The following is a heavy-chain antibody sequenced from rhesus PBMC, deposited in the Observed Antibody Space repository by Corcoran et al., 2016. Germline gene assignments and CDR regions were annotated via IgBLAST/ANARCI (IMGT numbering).Heavy chain of an antibody. CDR2: IYGGVGST. J-gene: IGHJ6*01. CDR3: ARGTLITMKLIMSHYGLDS. Sequence: QVQLQESGPGLVKPSETLSLTCIVSGGFLSVSYFWNWVRHPPGKGLEWLGNIYGGVGSTFYNPSLKSRGTISKDASKNYFSLKLNSVTAADTAVYYCARGTLITMKLIMSHYGLDSWGQGVVVSVSS. D-gene: IGHD3-28*01. CDR1: GGFLSVSYF. V-gene: IGHV4S7*01.